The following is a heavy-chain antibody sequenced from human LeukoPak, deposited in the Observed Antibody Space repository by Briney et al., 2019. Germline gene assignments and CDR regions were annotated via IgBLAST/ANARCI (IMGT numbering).Heavy chain of an antibody. CDR3: ARRADAYCGGDCLYHMDV. Sequence: GESLKISCKGSGYSFTNYWIGWVRQMPGKGLEWMGIIYPGDSDTRYSPSFQGQVTFSADKSINTAYLQWSSLKASDTVMYYCARRADAYCGGDCLYHMDVWGQGTSVTVSS. D-gene: IGHD2-21*02. CDR2: IYPGDSDT. V-gene: IGHV5-51*01. CDR1: GYSFTNYW. J-gene: IGHJ6*02.